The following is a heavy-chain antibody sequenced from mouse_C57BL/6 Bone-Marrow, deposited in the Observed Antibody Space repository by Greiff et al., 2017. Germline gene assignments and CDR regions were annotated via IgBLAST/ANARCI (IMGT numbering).Heavy chain of an antibody. J-gene: IGHJ2*01. CDR1: GFNIKDDY. V-gene: IGHV14-4*01. D-gene: IGHD2-3*01. Sequence: VQLKRSGAELVRPGASVKLSCTASGFNIKDDYMHWVKQRPEQGLEWIGWIDPENGDTEYASKFQGKATITADTSSNTAYLQLSSLTSEDTAVYYCTPYELDGYWGQGTTLTVSS. CDR2: IDPENGDT. CDR3: TPYELDGY.